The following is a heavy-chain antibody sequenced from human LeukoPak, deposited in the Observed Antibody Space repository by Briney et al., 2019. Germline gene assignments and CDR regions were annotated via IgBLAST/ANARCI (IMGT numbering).Heavy chain of an antibody. V-gene: IGHV3-21*01. J-gene: IGHJ4*02. CDR2: ISSSSSYI. CDR1: GFTFSSYS. CDR3: SRQFSSYFDY. Sequence: GGSLRLSCAVSGFTFSSYSMNWVRQAPGKGLEWVSSISSSSSYIYYADSVKGRFTISRDNAKNSLYLQMNSLRAEDTAVYHCSRQFSSYFDYWGQGTLVTVSS.